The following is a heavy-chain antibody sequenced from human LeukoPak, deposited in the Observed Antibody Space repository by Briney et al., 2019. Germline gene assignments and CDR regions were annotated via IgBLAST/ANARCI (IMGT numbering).Heavy chain of an antibody. J-gene: IGHJ1*01. D-gene: IGHD3-22*01. Sequence: GGSLRLSCAASGFTFSSYGMHWVRQAPGKGLEWVAFIRYDGSNKYYADSVKGRFTISRDNSKNTLYLQMNSLRAEDTAVYYCARDRERLLLRDEYFQHWGQGTLVTVSS. CDR3: ARDRERLLLRDEYFQH. CDR1: GFTFSSYG. V-gene: IGHV3-30*02. CDR2: IRYDGSNK.